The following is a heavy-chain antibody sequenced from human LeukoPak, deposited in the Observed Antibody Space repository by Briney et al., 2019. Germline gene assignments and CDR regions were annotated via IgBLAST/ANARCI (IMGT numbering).Heavy chain of an antibody. Sequence: GESLKISCKGSGDSFSNYWISWVRQMPGKGLEWMAIIYVADSDNGYSPSFQGQVTISVDKSISIVYLQWSSLKASDTAMYYCARHLRGLDLWGQGTLVTVSS. CDR1: GDSFSNYW. CDR3: ARHLRGLDL. V-gene: IGHV5-51*01. CDR2: IYVADSDN. J-gene: IGHJ5*02.